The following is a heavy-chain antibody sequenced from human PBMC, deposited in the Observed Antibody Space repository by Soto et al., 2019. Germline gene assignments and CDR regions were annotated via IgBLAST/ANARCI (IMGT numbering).Heavy chain of an antibody. J-gene: IGHJ6*03. CDR3: ARDPYDILTGYIYYYYMDV. CDR1: GFTCSSYG. CDR2: IWYDGSNK. V-gene: IGHV3-33*01. D-gene: IGHD3-9*01. Sequence: PGGSLRLSCAASGFTCSSYGMHWVRQAPGKGLEWVAVIWYDGSNKYYADSVKGRFTISRDNSKNTLYLQMNSLRAEDTAVYYCARDPYDILTGYIYYYYMDVWGKGTTVTVSS.